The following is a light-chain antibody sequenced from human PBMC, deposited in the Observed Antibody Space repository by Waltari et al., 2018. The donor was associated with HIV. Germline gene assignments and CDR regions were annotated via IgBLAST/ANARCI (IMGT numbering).Light chain of an antibody. Sequence: SYVLTQPPSVSVAPGQTARIPCGGNNIGSKSVHWYQQKPGQAPVLVVYDDSDRPSGIPERFSGSNSGNTATLTISRVEVGDEADYYCQVWDSSSDHVVFGGGTKLPVL. CDR1: NIGSKS. V-gene: IGLV3-21*02. CDR3: QVWDSSSDHVV. J-gene: IGLJ2*01. CDR2: DDS.